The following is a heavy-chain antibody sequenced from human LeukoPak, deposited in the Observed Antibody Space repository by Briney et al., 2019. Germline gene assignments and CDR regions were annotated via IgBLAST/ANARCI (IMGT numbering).Heavy chain of an antibody. D-gene: IGHD4-17*01. CDR1: GYTFTSYG. Sequence: ASVKVSFKASGYTFTSYGISWVRQAPGQGLEWMGWISAYNGNTNYAQKLQGRVTMTTDTSTSTAYMELRSLRSDDTAVYYCARDQLPYGDYSPNADYWGQGTLVTVSS. CDR3: ARDQLPYGDYSPNADY. V-gene: IGHV1-18*01. CDR2: ISAYNGNT. J-gene: IGHJ4*02.